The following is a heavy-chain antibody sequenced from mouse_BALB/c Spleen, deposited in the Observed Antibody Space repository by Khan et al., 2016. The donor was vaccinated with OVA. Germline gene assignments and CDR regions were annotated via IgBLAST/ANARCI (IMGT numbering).Heavy chain of an antibody. CDR3: ARGSGNSRFAY. CDR2: MSTYSGDA. Sequence: QVQLKQSGAELVRPGVSVKISCKGSGYTFTDYAMHWVKQSHAKSLEWIGVMSTYSGDAAYNQKFKGKATMTVDNSSSTAYMQLDRLTSEDSAIYFCARGSGNSRFAYWGQGTLVTVSA. D-gene: IGHD1-3*01. CDR1: GYTFTDYA. J-gene: IGHJ3*01. V-gene: IGHV1S137*01.